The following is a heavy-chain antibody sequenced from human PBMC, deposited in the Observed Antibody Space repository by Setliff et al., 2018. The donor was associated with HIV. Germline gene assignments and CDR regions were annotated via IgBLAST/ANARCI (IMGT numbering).Heavy chain of an antibody. V-gene: IGHV3-21*01. Sequence: GGSLRLSCAASGFSFSSYSMNWVRQAPGKGLEWVSSITSGSTYVNYADSVKGRFTISRDNSKNTLYLQMNSLRAEDTAVYYCARSVIGYYYYGMNVWGQGTLVTVSS. D-gene: IGHD3-10*01. CDR3: ARSVIGYYYYGMNV. CDR2: ITSGSTYV. J-gene: IGHJ6*02. CDR1: GFSFSSYS.